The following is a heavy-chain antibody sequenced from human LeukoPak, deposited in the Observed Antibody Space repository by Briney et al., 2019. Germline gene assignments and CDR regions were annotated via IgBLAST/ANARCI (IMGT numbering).Heavy chain of an antibody. Sequence: GGSLRLSCAASGFTFSSYEMNWVRQAPGKGLERVSYISSSGSTIYYADSVKGRFTISRDNAKNSLYLQMNSLRAEDTAVYYCTRKGSQWDFLVDYWGQGTWVAVSP. CDR3: TRKGSQWDFLVDY. CDR2: ISSSGSTI. D-gene: IGHD2/OR15-2a*01. V-gene: IGHV3-48*03. CDR1: GFTFSSYE. J-gene: IGHJ4*02.